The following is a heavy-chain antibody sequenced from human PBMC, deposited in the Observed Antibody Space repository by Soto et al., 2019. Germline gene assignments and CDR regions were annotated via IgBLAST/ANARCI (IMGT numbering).Heavy chain of an antibody. CDR3: AKGDYDFWASFDY. D-gene: IGHD3-3*01. CDR2: IAYDESKK. V-gene: IGHV3-30*18. Sequence: QVQLVESGGGVVQPGRSLRLSCAASGFTFSSYGIHWVRQAPGKGLEWVAAIAYDESKKHYADSVKGRFTISRDNSKNTLFLQMNSLRAEDKAVYYCAKGDYDFWASFDYWGQGTLVTVSS. J-gene: IGHJ4*02. CDR1: GFTFSSYG.